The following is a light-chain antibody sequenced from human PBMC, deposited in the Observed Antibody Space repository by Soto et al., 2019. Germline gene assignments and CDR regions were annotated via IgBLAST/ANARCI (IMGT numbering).Light chain of an antibody. CDR1: SSDIGAGYR. CDR3: QSFDKYLSAVV. Sequence: QAVLTQPPSVSGAPGERVTISCTGSSSDIGAGYRVRWYQQVPGTAPNLLIYDNTNRPSGVSVRFSGSKSGTSASLAISGLQAEDEADYYCQSFDKYLSAVVFGGGTKLTVL. V-gene: IGLV1-40*01. J-gene: IGLJ2*01. CDR2: DNT.